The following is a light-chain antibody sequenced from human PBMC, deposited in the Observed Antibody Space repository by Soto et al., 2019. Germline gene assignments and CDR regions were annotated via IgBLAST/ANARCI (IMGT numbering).Light chain of an antibody. CDR3: QQRFNWPRFT. CDR2: DAS. V-gene: IGKV3-11*01. Sequence: EIVLTQSPATLSLSPGERATLSCRASQSVSSYLAWYQQKLGQAPRLLIYDASNRATGIPARFSGGGSGTDVSLTISSLEPEDCAVYYCQQRFNWPRFTFGQGTKLEIK. CDR1: QSVSSY. J-gene: IGKJ2*01.